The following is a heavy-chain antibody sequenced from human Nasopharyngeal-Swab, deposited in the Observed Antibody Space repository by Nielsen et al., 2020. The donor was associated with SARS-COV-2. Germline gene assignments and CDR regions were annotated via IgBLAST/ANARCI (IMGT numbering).Heavy chain of an antibody. Sequence: GESLKISCAASAFTVSSNYMNWVRQAPGKGLEWASVIYSGGSTYYADSVKGRFTISRDNSKNTLYLQMNSLRAEDTAVYYCARDMGGMEDYWGQGTLVTVSS. J-gene: IGHJ4*02. CDR2: IYSGGST. CDR3: ARDMGGMEDY. CDR1: AFTVSSNY. D-gene: IGHD3-16*01. V-gene: IGHV3-53*01.